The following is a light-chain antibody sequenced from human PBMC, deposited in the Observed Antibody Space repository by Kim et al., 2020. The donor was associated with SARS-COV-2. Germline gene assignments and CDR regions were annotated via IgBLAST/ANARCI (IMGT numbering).Light chain of an antibody. CDR1: QSLMRRNGDNA. V-gene: IGKV2-28*01. Sequence: EPASISCGSSQSLMRRNGDNALDWYLQKPGQSPQLLIYLGSNRASGVPDRFSGSGSGADFTLKISRVETEDVGVYYCMQALETPLTFGGGTKLEIK. CDR2: LGS. J-gene: IGKJ4*01. CDR3: MQALETPLT.